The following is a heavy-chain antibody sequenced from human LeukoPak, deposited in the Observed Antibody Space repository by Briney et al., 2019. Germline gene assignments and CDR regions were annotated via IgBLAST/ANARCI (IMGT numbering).Heavy chain of an antibody. CDR3: ARGTRYFDWLPYLDY. CDR2: IIPILGIA. Sequence: SVKVSCKASGGTFSSYAISWVRQAPGQGLEWMGRIIPILGIANYAQKFQGRVTITADKSTSTAYMELSSLRSEDTAVYYCARGTRYFDWLPYLDYWGQGTLVTVSS. D-gene: IGHD3-9*01. V-gene: IGHV1-69*10. CDR1: GGTFSSYA. J-gene: IGHJ4*02.